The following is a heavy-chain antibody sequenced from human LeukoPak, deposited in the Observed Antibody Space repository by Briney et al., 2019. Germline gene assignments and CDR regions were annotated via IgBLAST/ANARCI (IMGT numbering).Heavy chain of an antibody. CDR2: IYYSGST. D-gene: IGHD6-13*01. V-gene: IGHV4-39*01. Sequence: PSETLSLTCTVSGGSISSSSYYWGWVRQPPGKGLEWIGSIYYSGSTYYNPSLKSRVTISVDTSKNQFSLKLSSVTAADTAVYYCARGIAAAGTYAVFDYWGQGTLVTVSS. J-gene: IGHJ4*02. CDR3: ARGIAAAGTYAVFDY. CDR1: GGSISSSSYY.